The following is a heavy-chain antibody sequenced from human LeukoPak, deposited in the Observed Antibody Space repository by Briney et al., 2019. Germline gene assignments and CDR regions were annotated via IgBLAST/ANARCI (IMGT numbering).Heavy chain of an antibody. CDR1: GGSISSGGYY. D-gene: IGHD4-23*01. J-gene: IGHJ5*02. V-gene: IGHV4-31*03. CDR3: GRGGGGGNLLRDWFDP. CDR2: IYYSGST. Sequence: PSETLSLTCTVSGGSISSGGYYWSWIRQHPGKGLEWIGYIYYSGSTYYNPSLKSRVTISVDTSKNQFSLKLSSVTAADTAVYYCGRGGGGGNLLRDWFDPWGQGTLVTVSS.